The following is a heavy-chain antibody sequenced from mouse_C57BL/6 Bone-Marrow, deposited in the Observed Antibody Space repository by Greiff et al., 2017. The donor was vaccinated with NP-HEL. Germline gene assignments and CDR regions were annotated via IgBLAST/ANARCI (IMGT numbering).Heavy chain of an antibody. J-gene: IGHJ2*01. CDR2: ISDSGST. Sequence: EVMLVESGPGMVKPSQSLSLTCTVTGYSITSGYDWHWIRHFPGNKLEWMGYISDSGSTNYNPSLKSRISITHDTSKNHFFLKLNSVTTEDTATYYCARGGGNSFDYWGQGTTLTVSS. CDR1: GYSITSGYD. CDR3: ARGGGNSFDY. V-gene: IGHV3-1*01. D-gene: IGHD2-1*01.